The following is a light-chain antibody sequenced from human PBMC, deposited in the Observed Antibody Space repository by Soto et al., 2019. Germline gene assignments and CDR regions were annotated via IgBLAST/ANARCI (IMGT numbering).Light chain of an antibody. CDR1: QSVSNN. CDR3: QQYSSWPFT. CDR2: GAS. V-gene: IGKV3-15*01. J-gene: IGKJ3*01. Sequence: EIVLTQSPATLSVFPGEKATLSCGASQSVSNNLAWYHQKPGQAPRPLIYGASTRATGVPARFGGSGSGTEFTLTISSLQSEDSAIYYCQQYSSWPFTFGHGTKVAIE.